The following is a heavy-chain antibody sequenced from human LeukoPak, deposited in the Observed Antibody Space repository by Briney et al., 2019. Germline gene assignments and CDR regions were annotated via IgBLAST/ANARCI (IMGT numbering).Heavy chain of an antibody. CDR1: GFTFSSYG. CDR2: ISGSGGST. J-gene: IGHJ4*02. CDR3: ARGNYIGGYYFDY. Sequence: GGSLRLSCAVSGFTFSSYGMNLVRQAPRKGLEWVSRISGSGGSTYYADSVRGRFTISRDNSKTTLYLQMNSLRAEDTAVYYCARGNYIGGYYFDYWGQGTLVTVSS. D-gene: IGHD1-7*01. V-gene: IGHV3-23*01.